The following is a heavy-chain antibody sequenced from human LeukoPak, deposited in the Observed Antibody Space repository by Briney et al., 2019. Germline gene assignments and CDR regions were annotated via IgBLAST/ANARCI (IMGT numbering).Heavy chain of an antibody. CDR1: GFTFSSYG. Sequence: GRSLRLSCAASGFTFSSYGMHWVRQAPGKGREWVAVISYDGSNKYYADSVKGRFTISRDNSKNTLYLQMNSLRAEDTAVYYCAKDLRYYGSGSYLGFDYWGQGTMVTVSS. CDR2: ISYDGSNK. V-gene: IGHV3-30*18. CDR3: AKDLRYYGSGSYLGFDY. D-gene: IGHD3-10*01. J-gene: IGHJ4*02.